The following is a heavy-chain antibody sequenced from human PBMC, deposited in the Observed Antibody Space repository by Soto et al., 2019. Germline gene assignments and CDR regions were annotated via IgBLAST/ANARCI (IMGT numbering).Heavy chain of an antibody. CDR3: ARISSSAARDHYYGMDV. J-gene: IGHJ6*02. CDR2: IDWDDDK. CDR1: GFSLSTSGMC. V-gene: IGHV2-70*01. Sequence: VPTLVNPTQTLTLTCTFSGFSLSTSGMCLSWIRQPPGKALEWLALIDWDDDKYYSTSLKTRLTISKDTSKNQVVLTMTNMDPVDTATYYCARISSSAARDHYYGMDVWGQGTTVTVSS. D-gene: IGHD6-6*01.